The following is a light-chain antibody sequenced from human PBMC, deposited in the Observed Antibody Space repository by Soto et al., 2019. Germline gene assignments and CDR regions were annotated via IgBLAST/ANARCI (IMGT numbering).Light chain of an antibody. V-gene: IGKV1D-13*01. CDR1: QGISIA. CDR2: DAS. J-gene: IGKJ3*01. Sequence: AIQLTQSPSSLSASVGDRVTITCRASQGISIALAWYQQKPGKAPNLLIHDASSLESGVPSRFSGSGSGTDFTLSISSLQPEDFATYYCQQCNNYPFTFGPGTKVDIQ. CDR3: QQCNNYPFT.